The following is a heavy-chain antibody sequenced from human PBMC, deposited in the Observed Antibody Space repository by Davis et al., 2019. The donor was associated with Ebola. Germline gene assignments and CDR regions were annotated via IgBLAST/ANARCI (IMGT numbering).Heavy chain of an antibody. J-gene: IGHJ4*02. V-gene: IGHV4-59*08. CDR3: ARLDTAMVYNY. D-gene: IGHD5-18*01. CDR2: INHSGST. CDR1: GGSISSYY. Sequence: SETLSLTCTVSGGSISSYYWSWIRQPPGKGLEWIGEINHSGSTNYNPSLKSRVTISVDTSKNQFSLKLSSVTAADTAVYYCARLDTAMVYNYWGQGTLVTVSS.